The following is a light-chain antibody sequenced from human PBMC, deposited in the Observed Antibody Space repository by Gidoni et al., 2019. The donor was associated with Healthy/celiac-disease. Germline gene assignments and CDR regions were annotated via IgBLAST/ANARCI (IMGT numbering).Light chain of an antibody. V-gene: IGKV3-15*01. J-gene: IGKJ3*01. Sequence: EIVMTQSPATLSVSPGERATLSCRASQSVSVNLAWYQQKPGQAPRLLIYGASTRATGIPARFSGSGSGTEFTLTISSLQSEDFAVYYCQQYNNWPLFXPXTKVDIK. CDR2: GAS. CDR3: QQYNNWPL. CDR1: QSVSVN.